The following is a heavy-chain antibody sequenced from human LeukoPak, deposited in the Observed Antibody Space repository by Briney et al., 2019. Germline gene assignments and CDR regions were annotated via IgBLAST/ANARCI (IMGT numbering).Heavy chain of an antibody. V-gene: IGHV1-18*01. CDR3: ARKYYDILTGPGGYYYYGMDV. D-gene: IGHD3-9*01. CDR2: ISAYNGNT. J-gene: IGHJ6*02. Sequence: ASVTVSCKASGYTFTSYGISWVRQAPGQGLEWMGWISAYNGNTNYAQKLQGRVTMTTDTSTSAAYMELRSLRSDDTAVYYCARKYYDILTGPGGYYYYGMDVWGQGTTVTVSS. CDR1: GYTFTSYG.